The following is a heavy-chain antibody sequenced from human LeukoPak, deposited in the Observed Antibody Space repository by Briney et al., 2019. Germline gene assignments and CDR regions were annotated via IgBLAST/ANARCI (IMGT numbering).Heavy chain of an antibody. CDR3: ARAFRARYFDL. J-gene: IGHJ2*01. Sequence: KPSETLSLTCTVSGGSITTSSYYWGWIRQPPGKGLEWIGIIYYSGSTYYNPSLKGRVTISVDTSKNQLSLKLSSVTAADTAVYYCARAFRARYFDLWGRGTLVTVSS. CDR2: IYYSGST. D-gene: IGHD2/OR15-2a*01. CDR1: GGSITTSSYY. V-gene: IGHV4-39*01.